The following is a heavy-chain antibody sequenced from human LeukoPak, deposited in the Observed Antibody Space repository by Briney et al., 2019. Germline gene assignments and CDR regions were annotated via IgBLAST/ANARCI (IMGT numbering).Heavy chain of an antibody. CDR3: EAGSSSVDY. CDR1: GFTFSSYG. Sequence: PGRSLRLSCAASGFTFSSYGMHWVRQAPGKGLEWVAVISNDGSDKYYADSVKGRFTISRDNSKNTLYLQMNSLRAEDTAVYYCEAGSSSVDYWGQGTLVTVSS. J-gene: IGHJ4*02. V-gene: IGHV3-30*03. D-gene: IGHD6-6*01. CDR2: ISNDGSDK.